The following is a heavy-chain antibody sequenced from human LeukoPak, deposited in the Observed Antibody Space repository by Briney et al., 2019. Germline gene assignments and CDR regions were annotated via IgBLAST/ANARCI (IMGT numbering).Heavy chain of an antibody. Sequence: GRSLRLSCSASGFPFSSYAMHWVRQAPGKGLEYVSAISDSGGSTYYADSVKGRFTISRDNSKNTLYLQMSSLRAEDTAVYFCVRGYSFGPYGMDVWGQGATVTVSS. J-gene: IGHJ6*02. CDR3: VRGYSFGPYGMDV. D-gene: IGHD2-15*01. CDR2: ISDSGGST. V-gene: IGHV3-64D*09. CDR1: GFPFSSYA.